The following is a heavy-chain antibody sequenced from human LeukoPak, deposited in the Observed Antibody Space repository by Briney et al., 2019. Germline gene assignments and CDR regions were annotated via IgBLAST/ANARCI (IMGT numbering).Heavy chain of an antibody. CDR2: INPNSGGT. D-gene: IGHD3-10*01. V-gene: IGHV1-2*02. J-gene: IGHJ6*03. CDR3: ARDNRYGSGSYSYYYMDV. CDR1: GYTFTGYY. Sequence: ASVKVSCKASGYTFTGYYMHWVRQAPGQGLEWMGWINPNSGGTNYAQKFQGRVTMTRDMSTSTVYMELSSLRSEDTAVYYCARDNRYGSGSYSYYYMDVWGKGTTVTVSS.